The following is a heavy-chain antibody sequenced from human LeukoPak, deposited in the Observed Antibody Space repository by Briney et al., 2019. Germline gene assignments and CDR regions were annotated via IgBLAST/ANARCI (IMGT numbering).Heavy chain of an antibody. D-gene: IGHD5-18*01. CDR2: IIPMFGTA. CDR1: GYTFTGYY. Sequence: SVKVSCKASGYTFTGYYMHWVRQAPGQGLEWMGGIIPMFGTANYAQKFQGRVTITADESTSTAYMELSSLRSEDTAVYYCARDLVTAMPYYYYMDVWGKGTTVTVSS. J-gene: IGHJ6*03. V-gene: IGHV1-69*13. CDR3: ARDLVTAMPYYYYMDV.